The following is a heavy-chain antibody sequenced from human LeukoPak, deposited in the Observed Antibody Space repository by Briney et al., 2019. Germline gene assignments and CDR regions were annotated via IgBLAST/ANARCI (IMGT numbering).Heavy chain of an antibody. J-gene: IGHJ4*02. V-gene: IGHV3-9*01. CDR3: AKGEVGATPGAFDY. CDR1: GFTFDDYA. D-gene: IGHD1-26*01. Sequence: GRSLRLSCAASGFTFDDYAMHWVRHAPGQGLEWVSGISWNSGSIGYADSVKGRFTISRDNAKNSLYLQMNSLRAEDTALYYCAKGEVGATPGAFDYWGQGTLVTVSS. CDR2: ISWNSGSI.